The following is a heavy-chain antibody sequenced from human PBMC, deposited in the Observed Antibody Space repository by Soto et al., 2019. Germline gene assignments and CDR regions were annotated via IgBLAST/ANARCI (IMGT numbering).Heavy chain of an antibody. D-gene: IGHD3-10*01. V-gene: IGHV3-11*06. Sequence: PGGSLRLSCAASGFTFSDYYMSLIRQAPGKGLEWVSYISSSSSYTNYADSVKGRFTISRDNAKNSLYLQMNSLRAEDTAVYYCARDIETPGAWRYYGMEVWGQGTTVTVSS. CDR1: GFTFSDYY. J-gene: IGHJ6*02. CDR3: ARDIETPGAWRYYGMEV. CDR2: ISSSSSYT.